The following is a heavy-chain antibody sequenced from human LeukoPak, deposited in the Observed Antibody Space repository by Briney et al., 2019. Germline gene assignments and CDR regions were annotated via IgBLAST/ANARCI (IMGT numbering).Heavy chain of an antibody. CDR1: GYSFTSYW. CDR3: ARMVPVSVVVTAILTYNWFDP. CDR2: IYPGDSDT. J-gene: IGHJ5*02. Sequence: GESLKISCKGSGYSFTSYWIGWVRQMPGKGLEWMGIIYPGDSDTRYSPSFQGQVTISADKSISTAYLQWSSLKASDTAMYYCARMVPVSVVVTAILTYNWFDPWGQGTLVTVSS. V-gene: IGHV5-51*01. D-gene: IGHD2-21*02.